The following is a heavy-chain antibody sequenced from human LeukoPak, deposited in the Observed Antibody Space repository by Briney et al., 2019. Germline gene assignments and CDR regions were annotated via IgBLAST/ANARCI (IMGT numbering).Heavy chain of an antibody. J-gene: IGHJ4*02. CDR3: AREEVRGVILTGFDY. Sequence: ASVKVSCKASGYTFTSYGISWVRQAPGQGLEWMGWINPNSGGTNYAQKFQGRVTMTRDTSISTAYMELSRLRSDDTAVYYCAREEVRGVILTGFDYWGQGTLATVSS. V-gene: IGHV1-2*02. CDR2: INPNSGGT. D-gene: IGHD3-10*01. CDR1: GYTFTSYG.